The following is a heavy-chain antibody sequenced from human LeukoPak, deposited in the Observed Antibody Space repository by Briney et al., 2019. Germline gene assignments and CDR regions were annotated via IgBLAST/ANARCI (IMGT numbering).Heavy chain of an antibody. Sequence: SLKVSCKASGGTFSSYAISWVRQAPGQGLEWMGGIIPIFGTANYAQKFQGRVTITTDESTSTAYMELSSMRSEDTAVYYCARGQKYSSSSAAPNWFDPWGQGTLVTVSS. V-gene: IGHV1-69*05. CDR3: ARGQKYSSSSAAPNWFDP. CDR2: IIPIFGTA. CDR1: GGTFSSYA. J-gene: IGHJ5*02. D-gene: IGHD6-6*01.